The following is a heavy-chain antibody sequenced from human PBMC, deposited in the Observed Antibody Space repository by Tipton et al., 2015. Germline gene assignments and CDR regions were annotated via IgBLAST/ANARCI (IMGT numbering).Heavy chain of an antibody. D-gene: IGHD3-16*01. CDR1: GFTFSSYA. CDR3: ARDRRFYGMDV. CDR2: ISAGGDST. J-gene: IGHJ6*02. Sequence: SLRLSCTASGFTFSSYAMTWVRQAPGKGLEWVSTISAGGDSTHYVDSVKGRFTISRVSSETTVYLQMNSLRAEDTAVYYCARDRRFYGMDVWGQGTTVTVSS. V-gene: IGHV3-23*01.